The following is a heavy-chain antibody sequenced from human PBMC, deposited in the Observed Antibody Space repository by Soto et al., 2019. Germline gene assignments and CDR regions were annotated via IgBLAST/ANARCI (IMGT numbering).Heavy chain of an antibody. CDR1: GGSISSYY. CDR2: IYTSGST. D-gene: IGHD6-13*01. CDR3: AGAAAGTRVYYYYGMDV. J-gene: IGHJ6*02. V-gene: IGHV4-4*07. Sequence: SETLSVTCTVSGGSISSYYWSWIRQPAGKGLEWIGRIYTSGSTNYNPSLKSRVTMSVDTSKNQFSLKLSSVTAADTAVYYCAGAAAGTRVYYYYGMDVWGQGTTVTVSS.